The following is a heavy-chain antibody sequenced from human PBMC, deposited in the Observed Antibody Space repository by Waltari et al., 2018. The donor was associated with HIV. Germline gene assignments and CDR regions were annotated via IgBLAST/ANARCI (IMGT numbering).Heavy chain of an antibody. CDR3: AKEPYTGTYYYYGMDV. Sequence: QVQLVESGGGVVQHGRSLRLSCAASGFTFSSYGMHWVRQAPGKGLEWVAVISYDGSNKFYADSVKGRFTISRDNSKNTLYLQMNSLRAEDTAVYYCAKEPYTGTYYYYGMDVWGQGTTVTVSS. D-gene: IGHD1-26*01. V-gene: IGHV3-30*18. J-gene: IGHJ6*02. CDR1: GFTFSSYG. CDR2: ISYDGSNK.